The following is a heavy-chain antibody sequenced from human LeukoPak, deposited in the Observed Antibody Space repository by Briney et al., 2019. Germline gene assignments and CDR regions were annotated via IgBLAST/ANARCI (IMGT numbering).Heavy chain of an antibody. CDR2: ISGSGGST. CDR3: AKAPPDSYNYYYGMDV. CDR1: GFTFTGYA. V-gene: IGHV3-23*01. Sequence: PGGSLRLSCAASGFTFTGYAMSWVRQAPGKGLEWVSGISGSGGSTYYADSVKGRFTISRDNSKNTLYLQMNSLRVGDTALYYCAKAPPDSYNYYYGMDVWGQGTTVTVSS. J-gene: IGHJ6*02. D-gene: IGHD5-18*01.